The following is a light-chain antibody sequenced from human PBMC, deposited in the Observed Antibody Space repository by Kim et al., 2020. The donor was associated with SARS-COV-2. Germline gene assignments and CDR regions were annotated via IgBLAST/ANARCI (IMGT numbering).Light chain of an antibody. CDR1: SSNIGSNT. Sequence: ELTQPPSASGTPGQRVTISCSGSSSNIGSNTVNWYQQLPGTAPKLLIYSNNQRPSGVPDRFSGSKSGTSASLAISALQSEDEADYYCAAWDDSVNGWVFGGGTQLTVL. CDR3: AAWDDSVNGWV. V-gene: IGLV1-44*01. CDR2: SNN. J-gene: IGLJ3*02.